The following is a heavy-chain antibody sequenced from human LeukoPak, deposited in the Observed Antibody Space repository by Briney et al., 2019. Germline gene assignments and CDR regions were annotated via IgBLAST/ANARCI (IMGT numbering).Heavy chain of an antibody. CDR1: GFTFSDYY. CDR3: ARESYYGSGTYFNFDS. J-gene: IGHJ4*02. V-gene: IGHV3-11*01. CDR2: ISNSGGAT. Sequence: GVSLRLSCAASGFTFSDYYMSWIRQAPGKGLEWVSYISNSGGATNYGDSVRGRLTISRDNSKNSLYLEMNSLRAEDTAIYFCARESYYGSGTYFNFDSWGQGILSPSPQ. D-gene: IGHD3-10*01.